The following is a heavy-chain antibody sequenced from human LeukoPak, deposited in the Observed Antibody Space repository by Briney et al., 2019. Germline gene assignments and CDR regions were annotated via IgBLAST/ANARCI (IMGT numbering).Heavy chain of an antibody. V-gene: IGHV4-30-4*01. J-gene: IGHJ4*02. CDR3: AREDYAGATGVDY. CDR1: GGSISSGDYY. D-gene: IGHD1-26*01. Sequence: SETLSLTCTVSGGSISSGDYYWSWIRQPPGKGLEWIGYIYYSGSTYYNPSLKSRVTISVDTSKNQFSLKLSSVTAADTAVYYCAREDYAGATGVDYWGQGTLVTVSS. CDR2: IYYSGST.